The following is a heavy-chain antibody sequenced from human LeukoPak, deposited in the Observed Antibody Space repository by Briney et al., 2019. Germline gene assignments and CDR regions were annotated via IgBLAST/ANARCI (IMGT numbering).Heavy chain of an antibody. CDR3: ARSGHSGYDFGY. J-gene: IGHJ4*02. D-gene: IGHD5-12*01. V-gene: IGHV4-31*03. CDR2: IYYSGST. CDR1: VGSVNSGGYS. Sequence: SETLSLTCTLSVGSVNSGGYSWSWIRQHPGKCLEWIGYIYYSGSTYYNPSLKSRLSISMDTSKNQFSLNLTSVTGADTAVYYCARSGHSGYDFGYWGEGTLVTVSS.